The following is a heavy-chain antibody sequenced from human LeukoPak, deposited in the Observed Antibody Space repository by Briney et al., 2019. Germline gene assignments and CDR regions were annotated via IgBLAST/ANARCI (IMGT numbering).Heavy chain of an antibody. J-gene: IGHJ4*02. CDR1: GYILTNYY. V-gene: IGHV1-46*01. Sequence: GASVKVSCKASGYILTNYYIHWVRQAPGQGLEWMGIFNPSGGSTTYAQKFQGRVTMTRDTSTSTVYMELNSLRSEDTAVYYCVAIDSSGWFTLNYWGQGTLVTVSS. CDR2: FNPSGGST. CDR3: VAIDSSGWFTLNY. D-gene: IGHD6-19*01.